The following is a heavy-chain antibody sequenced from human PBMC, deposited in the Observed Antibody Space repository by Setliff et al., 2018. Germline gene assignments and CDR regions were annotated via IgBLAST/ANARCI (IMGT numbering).Heavy chain of an antibody. CDR3: AKSNYDDDDGDSVLDSFDI. Sequence: PGGSLRLSCAASGFTFRTYTMNWVRQAPGQGLEWVSSMSGNGHDKYYADSLKGRFTIARDNAKNSLYLQMNSLRVEDTALYYCAKSNYDDDDGDSVLDSFDIWGQGTMVTVSS. D-gene: IGHD4-17*01. CDR1: GFTFRTYT. CDR2: MSGNGHDK. J-gene: IGHJ3*02. V-gene: IGHV3-21*01.